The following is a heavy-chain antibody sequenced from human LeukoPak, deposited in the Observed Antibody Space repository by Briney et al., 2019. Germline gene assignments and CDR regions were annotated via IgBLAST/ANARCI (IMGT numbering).Heavy chain of an antibody. D-gene: IGHD6-13*01. CDR3: ARDEWEPGIAAAGRGECAFDI. Sequence: PGGSLRLSCAASGFTFSSYAMHWVRQAPGKGLEWVAVISYDGSNKYYADSVKGRFTISRDNSKNTLYLQMNSLRSEDTAVYYCARDEWEPGIAAAGRGECAFDIWGQGTMVTVSS. J-gene: IGHJ3*02. V-gene: IGHV3-30-3*01. CDR2: ISYDGSNK. CDR1: GFTFSSYA.